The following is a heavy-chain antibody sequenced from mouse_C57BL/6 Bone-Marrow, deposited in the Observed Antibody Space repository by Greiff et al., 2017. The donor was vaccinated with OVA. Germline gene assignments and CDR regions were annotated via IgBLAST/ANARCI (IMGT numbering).Heavy chain of an antibody. CDR1: GYTFTSYW. V-gene: IGHV1-69*01. D-gene: IGHD1-1*01. CDR2: IDPSDSYT. Sequence: QVQLQQPGAELVMPGASVKLSCKASGYTFTSYWMHWVKQRPGQGLEWIGEIDPSDSYTNYNQKFKGKSTLTVDKSSSTAYMQLSSLTSEDSAVYYCAIITTVVDWYFDVWGTGTTVTVSS. J-gene: IGHJ1*03. CDR3: AIITTVVDWYFDV.